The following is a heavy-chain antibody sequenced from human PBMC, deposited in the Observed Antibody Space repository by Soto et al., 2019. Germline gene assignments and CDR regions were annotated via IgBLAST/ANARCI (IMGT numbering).Heavy chain of an antibody. CDR2: MNPNSGNT. V-gene: IGHV1-8*01. CDR1: GYTFTSYD. D-gene: IGHD5-18*01. Sequence: QVLLVQSGAEVKKPGASVKVSCKASGYTFTSYDINWVRQATGQGLEWMAWMNPNSGNTGYAQKFQGRVTMTRNTSISTAYMELSSLRSEDTAVYYCARGADTAMVRYYYYYYGMDVWGQGTTVTVSS. J-gene: IGHJ6*02. CDR3: ARGADTAMVRYYYYYYGMDV.